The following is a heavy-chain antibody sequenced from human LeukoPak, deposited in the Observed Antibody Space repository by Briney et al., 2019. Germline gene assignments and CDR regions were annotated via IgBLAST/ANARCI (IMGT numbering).Heavy chain of an antibody. CDR3: ARALEYFYYYMDV. Sequence: PSEALSLTCTVSGGSISSNSYYWDWLRQSPGKGLERIGSIYYTGSSYYNPSLKIRVTISVDTSKNQFSLKLGSVTAADTAVYYCARALEYFYYYMDVWGKGTTVTVSS. CDR1: GGSISSNSYY. CDR2: IYYTGSS. V-gene: IGHV4-39*01. D-gene: IGHD2/OR15-2a*01. J-gene: IGHJ6*03.